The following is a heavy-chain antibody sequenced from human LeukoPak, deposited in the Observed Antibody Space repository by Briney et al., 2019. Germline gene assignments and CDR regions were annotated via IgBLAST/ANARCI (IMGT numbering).Heavy chain of an antibody. CDR3: ARGSGYLDY. Sequence: MPSETLSLTCTVSGGSISRHFWSWIRQPPGKGLEWIGYIYYSGSTNYNPSLKSRVTISVDTSESQFSLKLTSVTAADTAAYYCARGSGYLDYWGQGTLVTVSS. CDR1: GGSISRHF. CDR2: IYYSGST. D-gene: IGHD3-22*01. J-gene: IGHJ4*02. V-gene: IGHV4-59*11.